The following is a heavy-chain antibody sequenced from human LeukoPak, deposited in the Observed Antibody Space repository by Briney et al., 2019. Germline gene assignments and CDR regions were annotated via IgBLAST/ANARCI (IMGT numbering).Heavy chain of an antibody. D-gene: IGHD3-10*01. CDR2: ISGSGGST. CDR1: GFTFSSYA. CDR3: AKGSLMVRGVLDY. Sequence: GGSLRLSCAASGFTFSSYAMSWVRQAPGEGLEGVAAISGSGGSTYYADSVKGRFTISRDNSKNTLHLQMNSLRAEDTAVYYCAKGSLMVRGVLDYWGQGTLVTVSS. J-gene: IGHJ4*02. V-gene: IGHV3-23*01.